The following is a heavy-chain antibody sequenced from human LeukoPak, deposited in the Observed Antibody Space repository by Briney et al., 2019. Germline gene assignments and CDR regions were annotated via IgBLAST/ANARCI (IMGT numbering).Heavy chain of an antibody. Sequence: SETLSLTCAVYGGSFSGYYWSWIRQPPGKGLEWNGEINHSGSTNYNPSLKSRVTISVDTSKSQFSLKLSSVTAADTAVYYCARGRLDYYGSGSAGWFDPWGQGTLVTVSS. D-gene: IGHD3-10*01. V-gene: IGHV4-34*01. CDR2: INHSGST. J-gene: IGHJ5*02. CDR3: ARGRLDYYGSGSAGWFDP. CDR1: GGSFSGYY.